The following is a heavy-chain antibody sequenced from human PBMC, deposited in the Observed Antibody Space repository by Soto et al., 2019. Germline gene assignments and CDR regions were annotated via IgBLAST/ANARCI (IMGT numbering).Heavy chain of an antibody. CDR2: ISAYNGNT. Sequence: GASVKVSCKASGYTFTSYGISWVRQAPGQGLEWMGWISAYNGNTNYAQKLRGRVTMTTDTSTSTAYMELRSLRSDDTAVYYCARDWGIADVPNFDYWGQGTLVTVSS. CDR1: GYTFTSYG. D-gene: IGHD6-13*01. J-gene: IGHJ4*02. CDR3: ARDWGIADVPNFDY. V-gene: IGHV1-18*01.